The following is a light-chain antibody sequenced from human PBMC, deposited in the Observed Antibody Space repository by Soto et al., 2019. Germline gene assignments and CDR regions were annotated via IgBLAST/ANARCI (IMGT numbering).Light chain of an antibody. J-gene: IGKJ4*01. CDR1: QNIYSN. CDR3: QQYSSSRLT. Sequence: IVMTQSPATLSVSPGERVTLSCRASQNIYSNIAWYQQRPGQAPRLLIYRASTRATGVPARFSGSGSGTDFTLTISSLQSEDFTVYYCQQYSSSRLTFGGGTKVEIK. CDR2: RAS. V-gene: IGKV3-15*01.